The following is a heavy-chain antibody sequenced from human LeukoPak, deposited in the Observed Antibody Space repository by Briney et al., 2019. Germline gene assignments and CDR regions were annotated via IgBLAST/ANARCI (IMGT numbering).Heavy chain of an antibody. V-gene: IGHV3-21*01. CDR3: ARDSPDIVATIEAFDI. Sequence: PGGSLRLSCAASGFTFSSYSMNWVRQAPGKGLEWVSSISSSSSYIYYADSVKGRFTISRDNAKNSLYPQMNSLRAEDTAVYYCARDSPDIVATIEAFDIWGQGTMVTVSS. J-gene: IGHJ3*02. CDR2: ISSSSSYI. D-gene: IGHD5-12*01. CDR1: GFTFSSYS.